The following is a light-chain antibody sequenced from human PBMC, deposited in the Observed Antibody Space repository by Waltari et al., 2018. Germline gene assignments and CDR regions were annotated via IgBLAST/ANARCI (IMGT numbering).Light chain of an antibody. J-gene: IGLJ3*02. CDR3: AAWDDSLHGHWV. V-gene: IGLV1-44*01. Sequence: QSVLTQPPSASGTPGQRVTISCSGSSSNIGDHVVIWYQQLPGKAPTLLIYRSDQRHSGVPDRFSGSKSGTIASLAISGLQSADEGDYYCAAWDDSLHGHWVFGGGTKVTVL. CDR2: RSD. CDR1: SSNIGDHV.